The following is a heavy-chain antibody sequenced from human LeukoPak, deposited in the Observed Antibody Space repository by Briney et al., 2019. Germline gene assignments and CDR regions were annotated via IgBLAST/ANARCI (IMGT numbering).Heavy chain of an antibody. CDR1: GFTFSDYY. V-gene: IGHV3-11*06. D-gene: IGHD3-22*01. J-gene: IGHJ4*02. CDR2: ISSSSSYT. CDR3: ARIRSGYYSDY. Sequence: GGSLRLSCAASGFTFSDYYMSWIRQAPGKGLEWVSYISSSSSYTNYADSVKGRFTISRDNAENSLFLQMSSLRDEDTAVYYCARIRSGYYSDYWGQGTLVTVSS.